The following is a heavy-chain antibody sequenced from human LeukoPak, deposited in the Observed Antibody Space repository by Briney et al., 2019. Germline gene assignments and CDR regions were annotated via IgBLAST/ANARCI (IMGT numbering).Heavy chain of an antibody. V-gene: IGHV1-24*01. CDR1: GYTLTELS. CDR3: ATENRAYCGGDCYLGY. J-gene: IGHJ4*02. CDR2: FDPEDGET. Sequence: ASVKVSCKVSGYTLTELSMHWVRQAPGKGLEWMGGFDPEDGETIYAQKFQGRVTMTEDTSTDTAYMELSSLRSEDTAVYYCATENRAYCGGDCYLGYWGQGTLVTVSS. D-gene: IGHD2-21*02.